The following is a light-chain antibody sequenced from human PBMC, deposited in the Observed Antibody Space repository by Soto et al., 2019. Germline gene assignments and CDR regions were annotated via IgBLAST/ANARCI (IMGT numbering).Light chain of an antibody. J-gene: IGKJ1*01. CDR1: QIISTY. CDR2: RAS. Sequence: DIQMTQSPSSLSASVGNRVTISCRASQIISTYLNWYQQKPGTAPRLLISRASSVKSGVTPRMSGSGSGRDFTLTISSLRPEDIATNFCQQSYTSPPWTFGQGTKVDIK. V-gene: IGKV1-39*01. CDR3: QQSYTSPPWT.